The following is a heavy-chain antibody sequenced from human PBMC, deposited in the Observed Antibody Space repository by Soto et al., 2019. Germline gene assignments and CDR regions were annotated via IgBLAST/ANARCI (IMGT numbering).Heavy chain of an antibody. J-gene: IGHJ4*02. V-gene: IGHV4-59*08. D-gene: IGHD3-3*01. Sequence: PGKGLEWIGYIYYSGSTNYNPSLKSRVTISVDTSKNQFSLKLSSVTAADTAVYYCARRTPFGVVIGYYFDYWGQGTLVTVSS. CDR3: ARRTPFGVVIGYYFDY. CDR2: IYYSGST.